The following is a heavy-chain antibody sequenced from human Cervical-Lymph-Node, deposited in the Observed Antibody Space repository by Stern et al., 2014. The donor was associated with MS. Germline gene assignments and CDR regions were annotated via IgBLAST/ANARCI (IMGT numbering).Heavy chain of an antibody. CDR2: IFPGDSDT. D-gene: IGHD4-17*01. J-gene: IGHJ4*02. Sequence: VQLVQSGAEVKKPGESLKISCQGSGYSFTSYWIGWVRQMPGKGLEWMGSIFPGDSDTRYSPSFQGQVTISADKSNRTAYLQSSSLKASDTAMYYCARPKDYGDFKNRGQGTLVTVSS. CDR1: GYSFTSYW. CDR3: ARPKDYGDFKN. V-gene: IGHV5-51*03.